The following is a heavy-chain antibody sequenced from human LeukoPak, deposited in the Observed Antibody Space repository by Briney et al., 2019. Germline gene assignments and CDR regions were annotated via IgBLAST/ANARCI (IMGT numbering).Heavy chain of an antibody. CDR2: INHSGST. CDR1: GGSFSGYY. D-gene: IGHD3-16*01. J-gene: IGHJ4*02. CDR3: ARVTYGGILDY. Sequence: SETLSLTCAVYGGSFSGYYWSWIRQPPGKGLEWFGEINHSGSTNYNPSLKSRVTISVDTSKNQFSLKLSSVTAADTAVYYCARVTYGGILDYWGQGTLVTVSS. V-gene: IGHV4-34*01.